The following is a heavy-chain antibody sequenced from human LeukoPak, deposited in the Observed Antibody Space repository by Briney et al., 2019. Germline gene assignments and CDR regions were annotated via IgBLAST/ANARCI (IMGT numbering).Heavy chain of an antibody. D-gene: IGHD3-22*01. V-gene: IGHV3-7*01. Sequence: GGSLRLSCAASGFTFSSYWMSWVRQAPGEGLEWVANIKQDGSEKYYVDSVKGRFTISRDNAKNSLFLQMNSLRAEDTAVYYCARNRYYHDSSGYSNWGQGTLVTVSS. CDR2: IKQDGSEK. J-gene: IGHJ4*02. CDR1: GFTFSSYW. CDR3: ARNRYYHDSSGYSN.